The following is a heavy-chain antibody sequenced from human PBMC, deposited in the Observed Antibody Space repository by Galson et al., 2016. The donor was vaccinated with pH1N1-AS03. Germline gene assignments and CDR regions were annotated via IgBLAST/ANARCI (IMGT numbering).Heavy chain of an antibody. CDR1: GGSFSTYA. CDR3: AREATIFGVAGLRMDV. V-gene: IGHV1-69*13. D-gene: IGHD3-3*01. Sequence: SVKVSCKASGGSFSTYAITWVRQAPGQGLEWMGGIIPVFDTPNYAQKFQGRVTITADESRNTAYMELSSLRSAGTAVYYCAREATIFGVAGLRMDVWGQGTTVTVSS. J-gene: IGHJ6*02. CDR2: IIPVFDTP.